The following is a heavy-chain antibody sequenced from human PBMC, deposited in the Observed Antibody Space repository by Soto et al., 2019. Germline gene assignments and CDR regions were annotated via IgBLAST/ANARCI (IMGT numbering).Heavy chain of an antibody. CDR3: VKAIPPGSYYSAIDY. J-gene: IGHJ4*02. CDR1: GFNFDNYA. Sequence: EVQLVESGGGLVQPGRSLRLSCGASGFNFDNYAIHWVRQAPGKGLEWVSGISWNSDTIAYADSVKGRFTISRDNAKKSVNLQMNSLRAEDTTLYHCVKAIPPGSYYSAIDYWGQGTQVTVSS. D-gene: IGHD3-10*01. V-gene: IGHV3-9*01. CDR2: ISWNSDTI.